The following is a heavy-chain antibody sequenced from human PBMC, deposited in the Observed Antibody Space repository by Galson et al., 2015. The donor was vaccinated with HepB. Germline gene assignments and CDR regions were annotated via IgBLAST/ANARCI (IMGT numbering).Heavy chain of an antibody. V-gene: IGHV3-49*03. J-gene: IGHJ3*02. CDR3: SRCLGYYYDRSVRGYFPGAFDM. CDR1: GFAFGESA. Sequence: SLRLSCAASGFAFGESAMSWLRQALGKGLEWVGFIRSKPYGGAADYAASARGRFTISRDDSVGIAYLQMNSLKTEDTAVYYCSRCLGYYYDRSVRGYFPGAFDMWGQGTIVTVSS. D-gene: IGHD3-22*01. CDR2: IRSKPYGGAA.